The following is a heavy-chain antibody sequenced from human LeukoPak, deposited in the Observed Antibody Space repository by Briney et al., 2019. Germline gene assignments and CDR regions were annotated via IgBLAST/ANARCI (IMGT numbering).Heavy chain of an antibody. V-gene: IGHV1-18*01. CDR3: ATSGWDRYYFDY. CDR1: GYTFTSYG. Sequence: ASVKVSCKASGYTFTSYGIRWVRQAPGQGLEWMGWISAYNGNTNYAQKLQGRVTMTTDTSTSTAYMELRSLRSDDTAVYYCATSGWDRYYFDYWGQGTLVTVSS. J-gene: IGHJ4*02. D-gene: IGHD6-19*01. CDR2: ISAYNGNT.